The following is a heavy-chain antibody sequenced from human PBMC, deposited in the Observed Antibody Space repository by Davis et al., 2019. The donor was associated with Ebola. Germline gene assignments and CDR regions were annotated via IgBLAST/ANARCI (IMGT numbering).Heavy chain of an antibody. D-gene: IGHD4-17*01. Sequence: PGGSLRLSCAASGFTFSSYWMHWVRQVPGKGLVWVSRINMDGSKINYGDSVKGRFTISRDNAKNTLYLQMNSLRAEDTAVYYCARVAYGDYWRWFDSWGQGILVTVSS. J-gene: IGHJ5*01. CDR2: INMDGSKI. CDR3: ARVAYGDYWRWFDS. V-gene: IGHV3-74*01. CDR1: GFTFSSYW.